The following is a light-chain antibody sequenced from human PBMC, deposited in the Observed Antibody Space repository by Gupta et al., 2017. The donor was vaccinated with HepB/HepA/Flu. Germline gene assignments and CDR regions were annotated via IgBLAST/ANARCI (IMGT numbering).Light chain of an antibody. CDR3: QQYSNWPPIT. V-gene: IGKV3-15*01. CDR2: SAS. Sequence: ETVMTQSPATLSVSPGERATLSCRASQSVSSKLALYQQKPGQAPRLLIHSASTRATGIPARFSGSGSGIEFTLTISSLQSEDFALHYCQQYSNWPPITFGGGTKVEIK. CDR1: QSVSSK. J-gene: IGKJ4*01.